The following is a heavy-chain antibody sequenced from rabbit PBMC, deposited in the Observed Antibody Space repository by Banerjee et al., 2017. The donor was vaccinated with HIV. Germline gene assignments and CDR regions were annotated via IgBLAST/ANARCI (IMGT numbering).Heavy chain of an antibody. D-gene: IGHD2-1*01. CDR3: ARNYDL. J-gene: IGHJ3*01. Sequence: QEQLEESGGDLVKPEGSLTLTCTASGFSLSSYDMCWVRQAPGKGLEWIGCIGAGSGTTYYATWAKGRFTISKTSSTTVALQMTSLTAADTATYFCARNYDLWGQGTLVTDS. CDR2: IGAGSGTT. V-gene: IGHV1S45*01. CDR1: GFSLSSYD.